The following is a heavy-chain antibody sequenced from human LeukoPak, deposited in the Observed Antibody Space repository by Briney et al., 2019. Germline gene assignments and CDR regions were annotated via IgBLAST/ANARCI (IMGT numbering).Heavy chain of an antibody. Sequence: GGSLRLSCAASGFTFSSYGMHWVRQAPGKGLEWVAVIWYDGSNKYYADSVKGRFTISRDNSRNTLYLQMNSLRAEDTAVYYCAVSGSYYTTLDYWGQGTLVTVSS. CDR1: GFTFSSYG. D-gene: IGHD1-26*01. V-gene: IGHV3-33*01. J-gene: IGHJ4*02. CDR3: AVSGSYYTTLDY. CDR2: IWYDGSNK.